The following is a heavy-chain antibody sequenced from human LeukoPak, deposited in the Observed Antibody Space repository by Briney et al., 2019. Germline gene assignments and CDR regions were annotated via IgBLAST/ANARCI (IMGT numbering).Heavy chain of an antibody. J-gene: IGHJ4*02. CDR3: SRGGANDI. Sequence: PSEILSLTCTVSGGSITYDYWTWIRQPAGKGLEWIGRIFTGGSGTYNPSLKSRVTMSLDMSKNQFFLTLSSVTAADTAVYFCSRGGANDIWGQGTLVIVSS. CDR2: IFTGGSG. V-gene: IGHV4-4*07. D-gene: IGHD1-1*01. CDR1: GGSITYDY.